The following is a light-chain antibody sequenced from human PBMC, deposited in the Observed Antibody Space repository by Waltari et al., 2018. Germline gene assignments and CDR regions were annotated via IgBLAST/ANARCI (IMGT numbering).Light chain of an antibody. CDR3: MVWHSATWV. CDR1: SDINLGGSG. V-gene: IGLV5-45*03. Sequence: QAVLTQPSSLSASPGASASPTCTLRSDINLGGSGISCDNKKPGSPPQFLLRYKFDSDNQRGSGVPSRISGSIDASATTGILVISGLQSEDEADYYCMVWHSATWVFGGGTKLTVL. CDR2: YKFDSDN. J-gene: IGLJ3*02.